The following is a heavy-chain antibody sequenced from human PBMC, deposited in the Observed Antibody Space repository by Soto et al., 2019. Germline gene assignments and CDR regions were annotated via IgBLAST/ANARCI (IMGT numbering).Heavy chain of an antibody. D-gene: IGHD6-19*01. Sequence: EVQLLESGGGLVQPGGSLRLSCAASGFTFSSYAMNWVRQAPGKGLEWVSVISGSGGSTYYADSVKGRFTISRDNSKNMLYLQMNSLRAEDTAVYYCARRNSGWYFDYWGQGTLVTVSS. CDR2: ISGSGGST. CDR3: ARRNSGWYFDY. J-gene: IGHJ4*02. CDR1: GFTFSSYA. V-gene: IGHV3-23*01.